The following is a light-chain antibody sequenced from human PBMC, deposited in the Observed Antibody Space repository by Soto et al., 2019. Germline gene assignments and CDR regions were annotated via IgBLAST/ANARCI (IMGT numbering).Light chain of an antibody. Sequence: EIVLTQSPGTLSLSPGERATLSCRASESVSTSYLAWYQQKPGQAPRLLIYGASGRATGIPDRFSVSASGTDFTLTISRLEPEDFGVYYCQHYGTSALFGPGTKVDIK. J-gene: IGKJ3*01. CDR1: ESVSTSY. V-gene: IGKV3-20*01. CDR3: QHYGTSAL. CDR2: GAS.